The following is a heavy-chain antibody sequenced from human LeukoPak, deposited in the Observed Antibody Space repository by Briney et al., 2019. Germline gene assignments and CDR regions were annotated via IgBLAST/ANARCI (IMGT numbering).Heavy chain of an antibody. CDR2: IYYSGST. CDR3: AGLSYTYVPI. V-gene: IGHV4-39*01. J-gene: IGHJ4*02. Sequence: SETLSLTCTVSGGSISSSSYYWGWIRQPPGKGLEWIGSIYYSGSTYYNPSLKSRVTISVDTSKNQFSLKLSSVTAADTAVYYCAGLSYTYVPIWGQGTLVTVSS. D-gene: IGHD5-18*01. CDR1: GGSISSSSYY.